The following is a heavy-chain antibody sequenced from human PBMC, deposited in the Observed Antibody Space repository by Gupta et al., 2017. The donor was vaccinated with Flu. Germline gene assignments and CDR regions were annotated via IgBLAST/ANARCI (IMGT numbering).Heavy chain of an antibody. CDR1: GFTFSSYW. V-gene: IGHV3-74*01. Sequence: EVQLVESGGGLVQPGGSLRLSCAASGFTFSSYWMHWVRQAPGKGLEWVSRINSDGSTTHYADSVKGRFTTSRDNAKNTLYLQTDSLRVEDTAVYYCARAGELYGDCSLFWGQGTLVTVSS. J-gene: IGHJ4*02. CDR3: ARAGELYGDCSLF. D-gene: IGHD4-17*01. CDR2: INSDGSTT.